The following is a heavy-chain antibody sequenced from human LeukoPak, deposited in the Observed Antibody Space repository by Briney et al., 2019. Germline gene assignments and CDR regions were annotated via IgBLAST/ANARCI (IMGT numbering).Heavy chain of an antibody. CDR2: AHYSETT. J-gene: IGHJ1*01. CDR1: GGSISTYY. D-gene: IGHD2-2*01. CDR3: ARGYCSSTTCYAYFQH. V-gene: IGHV4-59*01. Sequence: SETLSLTCIVSGGSISTYYWSWIRQPPGKGLEWIGYAHYSETTNYNPSLKNRVTISVDTSKNQFSLSLSSVTAADTAVYYCARGYCSSTTCYAYFQHWGQGTLVIVSS.